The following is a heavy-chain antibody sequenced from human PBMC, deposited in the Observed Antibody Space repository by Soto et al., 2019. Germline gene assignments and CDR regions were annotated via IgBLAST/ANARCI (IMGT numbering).Heavy chain of an antibody. CDR2: LYSGGST. J-gene: IGHJ4*02. CDR1: GFTVSSNY. V-gene: IGHV3-53*01. Sequence: EVQLVESGGGLIQPGGSLRLSCAASGFTVSSNYMSGVRQAPGRGLEWVSVLYSGGSTYYADSVKGRFTISRDNSKNTLYIQMNILRAEDTAVYYCGRQLGRNTGFDNWGQGTLVTVSS. CDR3: GRQLGRNTGFDN. D-gene: IGHD1-1*01.